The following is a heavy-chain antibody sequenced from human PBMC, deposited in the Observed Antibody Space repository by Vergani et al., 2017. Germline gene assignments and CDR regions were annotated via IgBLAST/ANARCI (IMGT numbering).Heavy chain of an antibody. V-gene: IGHV3-30*02. D-gene: IGHD2-21*02. CDR1: GFTFSNFG. CDR3: AKYLRDSTDGLPDS. J-gene: IGHJ4*02. CDR2: IGKDGINT. Sequence: VQLVESGGGLVKPGGSLRLSCAASGFTFSNFGMHWIRQAPGKGLEWLAYIGKDGINTRYRDAVKGLFTVSRDNSKDILYLQMDSLRSEDTALSYCAKYLRDSTDGLPDSWGPGTLVIVSS.